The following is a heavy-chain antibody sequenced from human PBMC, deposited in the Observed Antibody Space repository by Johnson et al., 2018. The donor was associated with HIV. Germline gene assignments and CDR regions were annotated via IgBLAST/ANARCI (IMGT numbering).Heavy chain of an antibody. D-gene: IGHD2-15*01. CDR2: IRYDGGHK. CDR1: GFTISNYG. CDR3: AGRDLLRAFDI. Sequence: QVQLVESGGGVVQPGRSLRLPCVASGFTISNYGMHWVRQAPGKGLEWVAFIRYDGGHKYYSDSVKGRFTISRDNSKNTLYLQMNNLRAEDTAVYYCAGRDLLRAFDIWGQGTMVTVSS. V-gene: IGHV3-30*02. J-gene: IGHJ3*02.